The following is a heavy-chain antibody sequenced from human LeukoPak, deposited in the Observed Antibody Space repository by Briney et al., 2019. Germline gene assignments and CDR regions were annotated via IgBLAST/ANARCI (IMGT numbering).Heavy chain of an antibody. CDR3: ARELMVYAISYYYGMDV. CDR1: GYTFTGYY. Sequence: ASVKVSCKASGYTFTGYYMHWVRQAPGQGLEWMGWINPNSGGTNYAQKFQGRVTMTRDTSISTAYMELSRLRSDDTAVYYCARELMVYAISYYYGMDVWGQGTLVTVSS. V-gene: IGHV1-2*02. D-gene: IGHD2-8*01. CDR2: INPNSGGT. J-gene: IGHJ6*02.